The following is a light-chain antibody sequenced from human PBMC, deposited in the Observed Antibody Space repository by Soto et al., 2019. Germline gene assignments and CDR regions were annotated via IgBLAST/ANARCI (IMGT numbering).Light chain of an antibody. CDR3: ATRDDSLNGWV. J-gene: IGLJ3*02. CDR2: TNN. V-gene: IGLV1-44*01. CDR1: SSNIGSNT. Sequence: QSVLTQPPSASGTPGQRVTISCSGSSSNIGSNTVNWYQQLPGTAPKLLVYTNNQRPSGVPDRFSGSKSGTSASLAISGRQSEDEADYYCATRDDSLNGWVFGGGTKVTVL.